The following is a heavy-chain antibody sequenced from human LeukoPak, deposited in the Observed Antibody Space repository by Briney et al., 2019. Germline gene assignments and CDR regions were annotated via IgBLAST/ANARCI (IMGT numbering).Heavy chain of an antibody. J-gene: IGHJ6*03. V-gene: IGHV3-21*01. D-gene: IGHD3-3*01. CDR1: GFTFRTSG. CDR3: ARVLRALFGVVIINYYYMDV. CDR2: ISSSSSYI. Sequence: GGSLRLSCAASGFTFRTSGMNWVRQAPGKGLEWVSSISSSSSYIYYADSVKGRFTISRDNAKNSLYLQMNSLRAEDTAVYYCARVLRALFGVVIINYYYMDVWGKGTTVTVSS.